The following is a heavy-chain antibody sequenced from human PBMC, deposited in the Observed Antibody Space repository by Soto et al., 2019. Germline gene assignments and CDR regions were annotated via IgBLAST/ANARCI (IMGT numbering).Heavy chain of an antibody. CDR2: ISGSGGST. CDR1: GFTFSSYA. Sequence: PGGSLRLSCAASGFTFSSYAMSWVRQAPGKGLEWVSAISGSGGSTYYADSVKGRFTISRDNSKNTLYLQMNSLRAEDTAVYYCAKDYSAQHRYCSGGSCYSAVNYYYYYMDVWGKGTTVTVSS. V-gene: IGHV3-23*01. CDR3: AKDYSAQHRYCSGGSCYSAVNYYYYYMDV. J-gene: IGHJ6*03. D-gene: IGHD2-15*01.